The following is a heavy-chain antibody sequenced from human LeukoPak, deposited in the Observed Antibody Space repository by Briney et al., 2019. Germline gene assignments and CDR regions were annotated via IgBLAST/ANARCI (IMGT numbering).Heavy chain of an antibody. CDR2: IYYSGST. CDR1: GVSISSYY. Sequence: SETLSLTCTVSGVSISSYYWSWIRQPPGKGLEWIGYIYYSGSTNYNPSLKSRVTISVDTSKNQFSLKLGSVTAADTAVYYCAREGQLVGNAFDIWGQGTMVTVSS. CDR3: AREGQLVGNAFDI. J-gene: IGHJ3*02. D-gene: IGHD6-6*01. V-gene: IGHV4-59*01.